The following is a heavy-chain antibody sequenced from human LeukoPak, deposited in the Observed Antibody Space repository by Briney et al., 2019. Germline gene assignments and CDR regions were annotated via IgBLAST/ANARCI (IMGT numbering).Heavy chain of an antibody. CDR3: AKIYDILTGYYSL. J-gene: IGHJ4*02. D-gene: IGHD3-9*01. CDR2: ISGSGGST. Sequence: GGSLRLSCAASGFSFSDYSMNWVRQAPGKGLEWVSAISGSGGSTYYADSVKGRFTISRDNSKNTLYLQMNSLRAEDTAVYYCAKIYDILTGYYSLWGQGTLVTVSS. V-gene: IGHV3-23*01. CDR1: GFSFSDYS.